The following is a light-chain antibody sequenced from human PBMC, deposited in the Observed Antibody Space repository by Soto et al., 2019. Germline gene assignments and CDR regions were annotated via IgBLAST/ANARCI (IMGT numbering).Light chain of an antibody. CDR1: QSISSY. CDR3: QQNNRPLLT. J-gene: IGKJ1*01. CDR2: AAS. V-gene: IGKV1-39*01. Sequence: DIQMTQSPSTLSASVGDRVTITCRASQSISSYLDWYQQKPGKAPKLLIYAASSLQSGVPSRFSGSGSGTDFTLTISMLPPDDFATYYCQQNNRPLLTFGPGTKVEIK.